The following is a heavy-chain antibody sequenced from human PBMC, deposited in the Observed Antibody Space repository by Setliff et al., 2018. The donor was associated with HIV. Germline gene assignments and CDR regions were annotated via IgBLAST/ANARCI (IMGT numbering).Heavy chain of an antibody. D-gene: IGHD5-12*01. Sequence: SETLSLTCTVSGYSISSGYYWGWIRLPPGKGLEWIGYIGYNGDTSYNPSLNSRVTLSVDRSKNQFSLKLSFVSAADTAVYYCARGDGYRGNDAYYDSGMDVWGQGITVTVSS. CDR3: ARGDGYRGNDAYYDSGMDV. V-gene: IGHV4-61*01. CDR2: IGYNGDT. J-gene: IGHJ6*02. CDR1: GYSISSGYY.